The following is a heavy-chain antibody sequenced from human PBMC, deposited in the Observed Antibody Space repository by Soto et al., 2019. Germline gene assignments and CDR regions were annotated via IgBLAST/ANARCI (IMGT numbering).Heavy chain of an antibody. J-gene: IGHJ6*03. Sequence: PGESLKISCKGSGYSFTSYWIGWVRQMPGKGLEWMGIIYPGDSDTRYSPSFQGQVTISADKSISTAYLQWSSLKASDTAMYYCARVNEADSSSFVSYYYYMDGWGKGTTVTVSS. CDR2: IYPGDSDT. D-gene: IGHD6-6*01. V-gene: IGHV5-51*01. CDR1: GYSFTSYW. CDR3: ARVNEADSSSFVSYYYYMDG.